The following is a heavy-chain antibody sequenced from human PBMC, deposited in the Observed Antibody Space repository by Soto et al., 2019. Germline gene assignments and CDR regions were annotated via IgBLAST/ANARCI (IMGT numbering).Heavy chain of an antibody. CDR3: TRDLVDTAMGPY. J-gene: IGHJ4*02. CDR2: IRSKAYGGTT. Sequence: PGGSLRLSCTASGFTFGGYAMSWFRQAPGKGLEWVGFIRSKAYGGTTEYAASVKGRFTISRDDSKSIAYLQMNSLKTEDTAVYYCTRDLVDTAMGPYWGQGTLVTVSS. CDR1: GFTFGGYA. V-gene: IGHV3-49*03. D-gene: IGHD5-18*01.